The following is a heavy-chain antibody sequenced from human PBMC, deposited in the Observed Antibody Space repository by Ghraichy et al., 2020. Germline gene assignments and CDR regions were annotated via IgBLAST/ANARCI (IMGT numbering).Heavy chain of an antibody. J-gene: IGHJ6*03. CDR1: GFTFSSYS. CDR3: ARAGYDYVWGSYRYHYYYYMDV. CDR2: ISSSSSYI. D-gene: IGHD3-16*02. Sequence: GGSLRLSCAASGFTFSSYSMNWVRQAPGKGLEWVSSISSSSSYIYYADSVKGRFTISRDNAKNSLYLQMNSLRAEDTAVYYCARAGYDYVWGSYRYHYYYYMDVWGKGTTVTVSS. V-gene: IGHV3-21*01.